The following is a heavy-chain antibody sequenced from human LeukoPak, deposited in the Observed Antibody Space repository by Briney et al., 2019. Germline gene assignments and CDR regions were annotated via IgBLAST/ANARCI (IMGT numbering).Heavy chain of an antibody. CDR3: AKGPSNWNYRVDY. J-gene: IGHJ4*02. CDR2: IWYDGSNK. CDR1: GFTFSSYG. D-gene: IGHD1-7*01. V-gene: IGHV3-33*06. Sequence: GGSLRLSCAASGFTFSSYGMHWVRQAPGKGLEWVAVIWYDGSNKYYADSVKGRFTISRDNSKNTLYLQMNSLRAEDTAVYYCAKGPSNWNYRVDYWGQGTLVTVSS.